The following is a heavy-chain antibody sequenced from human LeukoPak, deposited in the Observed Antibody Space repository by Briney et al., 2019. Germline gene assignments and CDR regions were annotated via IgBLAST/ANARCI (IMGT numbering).Heavy chain of an antibody. D-gene: IGHD3-22*01. J-gene: IGHJ5*02. CDR3: ARAYYYDSSGLGWFDP. V-gene: IGHV1-18*01. CDR1: GYTFTSYG. Sequence: ASVKVSCKASGYTFTSYGISWVRQAPGQGLEWMGWISAYNGNTSYAQKLQGRVTMTTDTSTSTAYMELSSLRSEDTAVYYCARAYYYDSSGLGWFDPWGQGTLVTVSS. CDR2: ISAYNGNT.